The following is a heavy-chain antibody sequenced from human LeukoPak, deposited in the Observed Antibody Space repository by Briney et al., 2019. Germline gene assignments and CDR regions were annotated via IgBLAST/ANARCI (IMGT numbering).Heavy chain of an antibody. Sequence: GGSLRLSCAASGFTFSSYAMSWVRQAPGKGLAWVSANTGSGGSTYYADSVKGRFTISRDNSKNTMYLQMSSLRAEDTAVYYCAKASSDRHFDYWGQGTLVTVSS. D-gene: IGHD6-6*01. V-gene: IGHV3-23*01. CDR1: GFTFSSYA. J-gene: IGHJ4*02. CDR3: AKASSDRHFDY. CDR2: NTGSGGST.